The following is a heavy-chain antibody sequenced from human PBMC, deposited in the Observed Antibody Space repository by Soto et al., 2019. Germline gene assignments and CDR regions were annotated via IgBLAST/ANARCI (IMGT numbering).Heavy chain of an antibody. CDR1: GFTFSNAW. J-gene: IGHJ4*02. CDR3: TTDPHYYDSPLDYY. Sequence: GGSLRLSCAASGFTFSNAWMSWVRQAPGKGLEWVGRIKSKTDGGTTDYAAPVKGRFTISRDDSKNTLYLQMNSLKTEDTAVYYCTTDPHYYDSPLDYYWGQGTLVTVSS. CDR2: IKSKTDGGTT. V-gene: IGHV3-15*01. D-gene: IGHD3-22*01.